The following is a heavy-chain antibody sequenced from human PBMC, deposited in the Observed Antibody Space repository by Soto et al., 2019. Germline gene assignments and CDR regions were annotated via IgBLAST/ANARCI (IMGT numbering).Heavy chain of an antibody. J-gene: IGHJ4*02. D-gene: IGHD3-10*02. CDR1: GYSFTSYW. CDR2: IDPSDSYT. Sequence: GESLKISCKGSGYSFTSYWISWVRQMPGKGLEWMGRIDPSDSYTNYSPSFQGHVTISFDKSINTAYLQWSSLKASATAMYFWASVRPGHDYWGQGTLVTVSS. CDR3: ASVRPGHDY. V-gene: IGHV5-10-1*01.